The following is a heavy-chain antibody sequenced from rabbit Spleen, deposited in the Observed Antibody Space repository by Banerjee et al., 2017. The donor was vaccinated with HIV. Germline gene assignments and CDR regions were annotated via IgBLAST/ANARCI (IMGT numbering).Heavy chain of an antibody. CDR2: IDTGFGNT. V-gene: IGHV1S45*01. CDR1: GFTLSSYW. J-gene: IGHJ4*01. CDR3: ARQRDL. Sequence: QEQLVESGGDLVKPGASLTLTCTASGFTLSSYWMYWVRQAPGKGLEWIGCIDTGFGNTYYATWAKGRFTVSKTSSTTVTLQMTSLTAADTATYFCARQRDLWGPGTLVTVS.